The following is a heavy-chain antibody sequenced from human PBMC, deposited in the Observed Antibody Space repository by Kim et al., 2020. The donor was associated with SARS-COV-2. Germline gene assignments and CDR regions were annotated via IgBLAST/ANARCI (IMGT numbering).Heavy chain of an antibody. J-gene: IGHJ6*02. V-gene: IGHV4-34*01. Sequence: KSRVTIAVDTSKNQFSLKLSSVTAADTAVYYCARVITIFGVVITYYYGMDVWGQGTTVTVSS. D-gene: IGHD3-3*01. CDR3: ARVITIFGVVITYYYGMDV.